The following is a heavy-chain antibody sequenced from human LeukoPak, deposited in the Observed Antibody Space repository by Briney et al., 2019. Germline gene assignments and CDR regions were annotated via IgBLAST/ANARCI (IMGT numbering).Heavy chain of an antibody. CDR3: AKTGNTVISAFDI. J-gene: IGHJ3*02. CDR2: ISGSGFSA. Sequence: GGSLRLSCAASGFMFSKYAVTWVRQAPGQGLEWVSAISGSGFSAYYADSVRGRFTISSDNSKNTVYLQMSNLRAEDTAVYYCAKTGNTVISAFDIWGHGTMVTVSS. V-gene: IGHV3-23*01. CDR1: GFMFSKYA. D-gene: IGHD1-7*01.